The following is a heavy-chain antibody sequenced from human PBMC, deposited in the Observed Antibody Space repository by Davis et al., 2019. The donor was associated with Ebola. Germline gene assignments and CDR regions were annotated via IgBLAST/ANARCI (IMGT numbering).Heavy chain of an antibody. Sequence: GESLKISCAASGFTFSSYGMHWVRQAPGKGLEWVSSISSSSTSIDYADSVKGRFTISRDNTKKSLYLQMNSLRDEDTAVYFCARGGLYGDPSPWGQGTLVTVSS. D-gene: IGHD2-21*02. J-gene: IGHJ5*02. CDR2: ISSSSTSI. V-gene: IGHV3-21*01. CDR1: GFTFSSYG. CDR3: ARGGLYGDPSP.